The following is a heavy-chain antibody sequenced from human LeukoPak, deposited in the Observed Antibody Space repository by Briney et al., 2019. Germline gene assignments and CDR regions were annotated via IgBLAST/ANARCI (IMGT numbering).Heavy chain of an antibody. D-gene: IGHD5-12*01. CDR2: ISFDGTNK. J-gene: IGHJ4*02. CDR1: GFTFSSYA. Sequence: GGSLRLSCAASGFTFSSYAMSWVRQAPGKGLEWVALISFDGTNKNYADSVKGRFTLSRDNSKNTLYLQMNTLRVEDTAVYYCAKANGAYSAYDLFDYWGQGTLVTVSS. V-gene: IGHV3-30*18. CDR3: AKANGAYSAYDLFDY.